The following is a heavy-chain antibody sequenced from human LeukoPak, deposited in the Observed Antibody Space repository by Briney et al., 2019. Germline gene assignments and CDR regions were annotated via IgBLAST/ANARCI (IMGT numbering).Heavy chain of an antibody. CDR3: ARDQRIDCGDYFDD. Sequence: PSETLSLTCTVSGGSISRYFWNWIRQPPGKGLEWIGYVHYSGDTSYNPSLKSRVSVSLDTSKNQFSLKLSSVTAADTAIYYCARDQRIDCGDYFDDWGQGTLVTVSS. D-gene: IGHD2-21*01. V-gene: IGHV4-59*01. J-gene: IGHJ4*02. CDR1: GGSISRYF. CDR2: VHYSGDT.